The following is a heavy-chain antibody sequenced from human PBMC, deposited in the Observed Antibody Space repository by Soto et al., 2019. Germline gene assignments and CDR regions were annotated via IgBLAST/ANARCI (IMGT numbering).Heavy chain of an antibody. J-gene: IGHJ3*02. CDR2: GHYNGTS. Sequence: PEETLSLTCSVSGGSLRSYDWSWIRQPPGKGLEGIGYGHYNGTSNYNPSLKSRVTISGDTSKRQFTLKLSSVTAADTAMYYCARDTSDSWIRAFDIWGQGIMVTVS. CDR1: GGSLRSYD. CDR3: ARDTSDSWIRAFDI. V-gene: IGHV4-59*01. D-gene: IGHD6-13*01.